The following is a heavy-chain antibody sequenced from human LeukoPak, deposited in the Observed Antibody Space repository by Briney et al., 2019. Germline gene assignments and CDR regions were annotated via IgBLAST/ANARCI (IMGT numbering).Heavy chain of an antibody. Sequence: GGSLRLSCAASGFTFDDYAMHWVRQAPGKGLEWVSGISWNSGSIGYADSVKGRFTISRDNAKNSLYLQMNNLRAEDTAVYYCARLERGYGDSYYFDYWGQGALVSVSS. CDR2: ISWNSGSI. CDR1: GFTFDDYA. CDR3: ARLERGYGDSYYFDY. D-gene: IGHD4-17*01. V-gene: IGHV3-9*01. J-gene: IGHJ4*02.